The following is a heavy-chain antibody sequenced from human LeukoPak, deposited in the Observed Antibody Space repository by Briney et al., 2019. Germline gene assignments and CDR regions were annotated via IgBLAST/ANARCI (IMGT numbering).Heavy chain of an antibody. V-gene: IGHV3-30-3*01. CDR1: GFTFSSYA. D-gene: IGHD6-19*01. Sequence: QPGRSLRLSCAASGFTFSSYAMHWVRQAPGKGLEWVAVISYDGSNKYYADSVKGRFTISRDNSKNTLYLQMNSLRAEDTAVYYCAREKRAPPNHGRWLPPYYYYYYGMDVWGQGTTVTVSS. CDR2: ISYDGSNK. CDR3: AREKRAPPNHGRWLPPYYYYYYGMDV. J-gene: IGHJ6*02.